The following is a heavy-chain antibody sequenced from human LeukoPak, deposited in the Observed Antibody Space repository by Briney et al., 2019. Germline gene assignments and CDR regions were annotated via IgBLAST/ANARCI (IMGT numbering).Heavy chain of an antibody. D-gene: IGHD2-2*01. CDR2: IRSKANSYAT. CDR1: GFTFSGSA. CDR3: TRGYQLPGFDY. V-gene: IGHV3-73*01. J-gene: IGHJ4*02. Sequence: PGGSLKFSCAASGFTFSGSAMHWVRQASGKGLEWVGRIRSKANSYATAYAASVKGRFTISRDDSKNTAYLQMNSLKTEDTAVYYCTRGYQLPGFDYWGQGTLVTVSS.